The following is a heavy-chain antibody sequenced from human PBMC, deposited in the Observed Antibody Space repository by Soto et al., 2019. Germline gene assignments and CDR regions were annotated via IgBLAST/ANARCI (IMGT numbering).Heavy chain of an antibody. CDR2: IYYIGST. J-gene: IGHJ5*02. D-gene: IGHD6-13*01. Sequence: QLQLQESGPGLVKPSETLSLTCTVSGGSISSSSYYWGWIRQPPGKGLVWIGSIYYIGSTYYNPSLKSRVTISVDTTKNQFSLKLSSVTAADTAVYYCAREGIGAASRYWFDPWGQGTLVTVSS. CDR1: GGSISSSSYY. CDR3: AREGIGAASRYWFDP. V-gene: IGHV4-39*01.